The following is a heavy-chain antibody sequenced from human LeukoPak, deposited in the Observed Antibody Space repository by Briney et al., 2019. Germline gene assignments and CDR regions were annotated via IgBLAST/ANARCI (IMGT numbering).Heavy chain of an antibody. CDR1: GGAISNYY. CDR3: ARESFTGSYDY. D-gene: IGHD1-26*01. V-gene: IGHV4-4*07. J-gene: IGHJ4*01. Sequence: SETLSLTCTVSGGAISNYYWTWIRQPAGKGLEWIGRIYPSGSTNYNPSLKSRVTISVDKSKNKFSLKVSSVTAADTAVYYCARESFTGSYDYCGHATLVTVSS. CDR2: IYPSGST.